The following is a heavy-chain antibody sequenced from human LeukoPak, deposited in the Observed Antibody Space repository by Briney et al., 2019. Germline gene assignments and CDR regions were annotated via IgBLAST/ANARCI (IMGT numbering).Heavy chain of an antibody. D-gene: IGHD1-1*01. Sequence: GGSLRLSCAASGFTFRGYAMNWVRQAPGEGLEWVSLILASGSTTKYADSVKGRFTTSRHNSTNTLYLQMNSLRAEDTAVYYCAKDLRPDGINDFDHWGQGTLVTVSS. CDR2: ILASGSTT. CDR3: AKDLRPDGINDFDH. J-gene: IGHJ4*02. CDR1: GFTFRGYA. V-gene: IGHV3-23*05.